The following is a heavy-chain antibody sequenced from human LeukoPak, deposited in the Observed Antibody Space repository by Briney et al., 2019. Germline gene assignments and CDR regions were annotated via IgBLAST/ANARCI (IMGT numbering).Heavy chain of an antibody. Sequence: GASVKVSCKASGYTFTGYYMHWVRQAPGQGLEWMGWINPNSGGTNYAQKLQGRVTMTRDTSISTAYMELSRLRSDDTAVYYCARDFTTYYYDSSGYPLGLWGQGTLVTVSS. D-gene: IGHD3-22*01. CDR1: GYTFTGYY. CDR3: ARDFTTYYYDSSGYPLGL. J-gene: IGHJ4*02. V-gene: IGHV1-2*02. CDR2: INPNSGGT.